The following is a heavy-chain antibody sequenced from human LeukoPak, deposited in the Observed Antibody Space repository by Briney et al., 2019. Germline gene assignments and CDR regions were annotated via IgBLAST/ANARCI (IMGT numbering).Heavy chain of an antibody. CDR3: ARRPLYYYDSSGYAFDI. D-gene: IGHD3-22*01. CDR1: GYSFTSYW. J-gene: IGHJ3*02. Sequence: GESLKISCKGSGYSFTSYWIGWVRQMPGKGLEWMGIIYPGDSDTRYSPSFQGQVTISADKSISTAYLQWSSLKASDTAMCYCARRPLYYYDSSGYAFDIWGQGTMVTVSS. V-gene: IGHV5-51*01. CDR2: IYPGDSDT.